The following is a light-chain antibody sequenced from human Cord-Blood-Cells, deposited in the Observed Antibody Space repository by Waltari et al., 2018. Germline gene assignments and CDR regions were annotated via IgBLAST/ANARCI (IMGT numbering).Light chain of an antibody. J-gene: IGKJ2*03. CDR1: QSISSY. CDR2: AAS. Sequence: DIQMTHAPSSLSASVGARVTITCRASQSISSYLNWYQQKPGKAPKLLIYAASSLQSGVPSRFSGSGSGTDFTLTISSLQPEAFATYYCQQSYSTPPYSFGQGTKLETK. CDR3: QQSYSTPPYS. V-gene: IGKV1-39*01.